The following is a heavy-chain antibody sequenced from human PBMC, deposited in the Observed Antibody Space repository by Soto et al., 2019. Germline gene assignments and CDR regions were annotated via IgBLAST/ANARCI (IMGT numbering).Heavy chain of an antibody. V-gene: IGHV1-2*02. CDR2: INPNSGGT. CDR3: ARDRRYYGSGSYWSEYYYYGMDV. Sequence: QVQLVQSGAEVKKPGASVKVSCKASGYTFTGYYMHWVRQAPGQGLEWMGWINPNSGGTNYAQKFPGRVTMTRDTSISKAYMELSRLRSDDTAVYYCARDRRYYGSGSYWSEYYYYGMDVWGQGTTVTVSS. D-gene: IGHD3-10*01. J-gene: IGHJ6*02. CDR1: GYTFTGYY.